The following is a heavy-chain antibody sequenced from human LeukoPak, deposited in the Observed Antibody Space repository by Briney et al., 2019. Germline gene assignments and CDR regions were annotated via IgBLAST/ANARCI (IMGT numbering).Heavy chain of an antibody. V-gene: IGHV3-7*03. CDR2: IKPDGSER. CDR1: GFFLSNYW. J-gene: IGHJ3*02. Sequence: GGSLRLSCEASGFFLSNYWMSWVRQAPGKGLEWVANIKPDGSERYYVDSVKGRYTISRDNAKNSLYLQMNSLRAEDTAVYYCARTIVGATYHFDAFDIWGQGTMVTVSS. CDR3: ARTIVGATYHFDAFDI. D-gene: IGHD1-26*01.